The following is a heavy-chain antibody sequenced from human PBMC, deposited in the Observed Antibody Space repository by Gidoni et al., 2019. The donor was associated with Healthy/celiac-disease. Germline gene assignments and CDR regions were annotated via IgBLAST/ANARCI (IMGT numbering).Heavy chain of an antibody. D-gene: IGHD3-3*01. V-gene: IGHV3-43*02. CDR2: ISGDGGST. CDR1: GFTFDDYA. J-gene: IGHJ6*02. CDR3: AKAGYYDFWSGSPYGMDV. Sequence: EVQLVESGGGVVQPGGSLRLSCAASGFTFDDYARHWVRQAPGKGLEWVSLISGDGGSTYYADSVKGRFTISRDNSKNSLYLQMNSLRTEDTALYYCAKAGYYDFWSGSPYGMDVWGQGTTVTVSS.